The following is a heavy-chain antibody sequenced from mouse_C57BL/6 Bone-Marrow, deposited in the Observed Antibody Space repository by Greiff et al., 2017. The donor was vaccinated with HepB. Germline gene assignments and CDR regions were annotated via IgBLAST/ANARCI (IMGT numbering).Heavy chain of an antibody. Sequence: EVKLVESGGGLVKPGGSLKLSCAASGFTFSSYAMSWVRQTPEKRLEWVATISDGGSYTYYPDNVKGRFTISRDNAKNNLYLQMSHLKSEDTAMYYCAREPSITTVVSWYFDVWGTGTTVTVSS. V-gene: IGHV5-4*01. CDR1: GFTFSSYA. J-gene: IGHJ1*03. CDR2: ISDGGSYT. D-gene: IGHD1-1*01. CDR3: AREPSITTVVSWYFDV.